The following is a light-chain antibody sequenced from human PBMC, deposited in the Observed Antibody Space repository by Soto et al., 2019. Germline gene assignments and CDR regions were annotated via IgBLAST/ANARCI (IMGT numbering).Light chain of an antibody. CDR2: VGS. CDR3: VQGLYTPRA. Sequence: EIVMTQSPLSLPVTPGEPASISCRSSQNLLHSNGYNYLNWYLQKPGQSPQLLIYVGSTRASGVPVRFSGGGSGSDFTLKISRVEAEDVGVYYCVQGLYTPRAFGQGTKLGIK. V-gene: IGKV2-28*01. J-gene: IGKJ2*01. CDR1: QNLLHSNGYNY.